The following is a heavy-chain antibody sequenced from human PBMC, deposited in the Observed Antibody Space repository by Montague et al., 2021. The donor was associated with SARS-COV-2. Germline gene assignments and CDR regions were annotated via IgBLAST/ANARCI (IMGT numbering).Heavy chain of an antibody. CDR3: ASHVYPCSGNCRNWYFDH. D-gene: IGHD4-23*01. CDR1: GGSISSNLFY. J-gene: IGHJ2*01. V-gene: IGHV4-39*01. CDR2: ISYTGST. Sequence: SETLSLTCTVSGGSISSNLFYWGWIRQTPGKGLEWIGDISYTGSTYYNPSLKSRVTVAVDTSKNQFSLRLISLTAADTAMYYCASHVYPCSGNCRNWYFDHWGRGSLVTVSS.